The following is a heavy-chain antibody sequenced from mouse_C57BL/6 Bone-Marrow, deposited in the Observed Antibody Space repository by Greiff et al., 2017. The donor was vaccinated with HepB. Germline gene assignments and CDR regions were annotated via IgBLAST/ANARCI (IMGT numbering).Heavy chain of an antibody. CDR1: GYTFTTYW. J-gene: IGHJ2*01. CDR3: GRVLRYLDYFDY. Sequence: VHLVESGAELVRPGTSVKMSCKASGYTFTTYWIGWAKQRPGHGLVWIGDIYPGGGYTNYNEKFKGKATLTADKSSSTAYMQFSSLTSEDSAIYYSGRVLRYLDYFDYWGQGTTLTVSA. V-gene: IGHV1-63*01. D-gene: IGHD1-1*01. CDR2: IYPGGGYT.